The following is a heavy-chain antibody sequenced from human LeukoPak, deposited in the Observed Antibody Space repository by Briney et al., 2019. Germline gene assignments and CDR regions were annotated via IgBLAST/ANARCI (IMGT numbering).Heavy chain of an antibody. CDR1: GFTFDDYA. D-gene: IGHD6-13*01. CDR3: AKDVGYSSYYFDY. Sequence: GRSLRLSCAASGFTFDDYAMHWVRQAPGKALEWVSGLSWSCGSIGYADSVKGRFTISRDNAKNSLYLQMNSLRAEDTALYYCAKDVGYSSYYFDYWGQGTLVTVSS. V-gene: IGHV3-9*01. CDR2: LSWSCGSI. J-gene: IGHJ4*02.